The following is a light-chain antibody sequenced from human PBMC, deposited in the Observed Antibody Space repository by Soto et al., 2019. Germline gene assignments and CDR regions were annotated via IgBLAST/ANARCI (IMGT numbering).Light chain of an antibody. CDR2: GAS. V-gene: IGKV3-20*01. CDR1: QSISSSY. J-gene: IGKJ1*01. Sequence: EIGLTPSRCTLSLSPCEISTPSCMASQSISSSYLAWYQQKPGQAPRLLIYGASSRATGIPDRFSGGGSGTDFTLTISSLQPADFAVHSCQQYNSSPRTFGQGTKVDIK. CDR3: QQYNSSPRT.